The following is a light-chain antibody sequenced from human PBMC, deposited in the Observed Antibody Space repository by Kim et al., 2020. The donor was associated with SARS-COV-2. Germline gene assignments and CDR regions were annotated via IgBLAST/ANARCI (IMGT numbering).Light chain of an antibody. CDR1: QGISSY. CDR3: QQLNSYPWT. V-gene: IGKV1-9*01. J-gene: IGKJ1*01. Sequence: ATIGDRVTITCRASQGISSYLAWYQQKPGKAPKLLIYAASTLQSGVPSRFSGSGSGTEFTLTISSLQPEDFATYYCQQLNSYPWTFGQGTKVDIK. CDR2: AAS.